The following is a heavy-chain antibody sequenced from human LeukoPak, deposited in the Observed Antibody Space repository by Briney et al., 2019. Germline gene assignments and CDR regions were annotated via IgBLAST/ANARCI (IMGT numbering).Heavy chain of an antibody. Sequence: GGSLRLSCAASGFTFDDYTMHWVRQVPGKGLEWVSLISWDGGSTYYADSVKGRFTISRDSSKNSLYLQVNSLRTEDTALYYCAKDRGGGSYSSSWYGWCFDYWGQGTLVTVSS. CDR1: GFTFDDYT. V-gene: IGHV3-43*01. D-gene: IGHD6-13*01. CDR3: AKDRGGGSYSSSWYGWCFDY. J-gene: IGHJ4*02. CDR2: ISWDGGST.